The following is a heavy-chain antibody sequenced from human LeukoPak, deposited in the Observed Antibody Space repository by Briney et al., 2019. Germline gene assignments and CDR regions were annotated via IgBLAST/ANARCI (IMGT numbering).Heavy chain of an antibody. CDR3: TRLPRETAGDY. CDR1: GFTFRHSW. V-gene: IGHV3-7*03. CDR2: IHPDSSDK. D-gene: IGHD1-14*01. Sequence: GVSLRLSCEASGFTFRHSWLSWVRQTPGKGLEWVANIHPDSSDKFYVDSMEGRFTISRDNTKNSLYLQIDNARLDDTGLYYCTRLPRETAGDYWGQGVPVIVSS. J-gene: IGHJ4*02.